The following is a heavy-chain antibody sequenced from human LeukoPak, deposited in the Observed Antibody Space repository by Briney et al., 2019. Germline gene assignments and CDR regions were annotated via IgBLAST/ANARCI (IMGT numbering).Heavy chain of an antibody. J-gene: IGHJ4*02. Sequence: SETLSLTCTVSGGSISSGGYYWSWIRQHPWKGLEWIGYIYYSGSTYYNPSLKSRVTISVDTSKNQFSLKLSSVTAADTAVYYCARDSYDSSGYYRYFDYWGQGTLVTVSS. D-gene: IGHD3-22*01. CDR3: ARDSYDSSGYYRYFDY. CDR2: IYYSGST. V-gene: IGHV4-31*03. CDR1: GGSISSGGYY.